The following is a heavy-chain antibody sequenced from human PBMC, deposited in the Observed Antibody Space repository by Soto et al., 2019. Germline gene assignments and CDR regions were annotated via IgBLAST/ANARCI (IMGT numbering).Heavy chain of an antibody. Sequence: QVQLVESGGGVVQPGRSLRLSCAASGFTFSSYGMHWVRQAPGKGLEWVAVISYDGSNKYYADSVKSRVTISRDNSKNTLYLQINSLSAEDTAVYYCAEDLHDYDDYGDYGGQGTLVTVSS. CDR2: ISYDGSNK. CDR3: AEDLHDYDDYGDY. CDR1: GFTFSSYG. J-gene: IGHJ4*02. V-gene: IGHV3-30*18. D-gene: IGHD4-17*01.